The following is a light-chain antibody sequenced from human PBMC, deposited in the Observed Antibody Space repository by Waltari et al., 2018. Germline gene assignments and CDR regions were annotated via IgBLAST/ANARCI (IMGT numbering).Light chain of an antibody. CDR3: GTWDTSLSAAV. CDR1: SSNIEKNY. J-gene: IGLJ3*02. V-gene: IGLV1-51*02. Sequence: QSVLTQPPSVSAAPGRKVTISCSGSSSNIEKNYVCWYQQLPGTAPKLLIYENNKRPSGIPDRFSGSKSGTSATLGITGLQTGDEADYYCGTWDTSLSAAVFGGGTKLTVL. CDR2: ENN.